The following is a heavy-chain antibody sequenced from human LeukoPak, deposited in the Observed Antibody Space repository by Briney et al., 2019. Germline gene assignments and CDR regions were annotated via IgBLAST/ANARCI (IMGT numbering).Heavy chain of an antibody. CDR3: ARVATTRGYFDY. V-gene: IGHV4-59*01. CDR2: IYYSGST. Sequence: PSETLSLTCTVSGGSISSYYWSWIRQPPGKGLEWIGYIYYSGSTNYNPSLKSRVTISVDTSKNQFSLKLSSVTAADTAVYYCARVATTRGYFDYWGQGTLVTVSS. J-gene: IGHJ4*02. D-gene: IGHD5-12*01. CDR1: GGSISSYY.